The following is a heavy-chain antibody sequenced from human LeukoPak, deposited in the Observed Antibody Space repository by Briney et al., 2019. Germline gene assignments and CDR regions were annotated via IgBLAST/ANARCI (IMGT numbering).Heavy chain of an antibody. Sequence: SETLSLTCTGSGGSISSYYWSWIRQPPGKGLEWIGRIYTSGSTNYNPSLKSRVTISVDTSKNQFSLKLSSVPAADTAVYYCARGYYDFFRQSNYMDVWGKGTTVTVSS. D-gene: IGHD3-3*01. CDR3: ARGYYDFFRQSNYMDV. CDR1: GGSISSYY. V-gene: IGHV4-4*08. J-gene: IGHJ6*03. CDR2: IYTSGST.